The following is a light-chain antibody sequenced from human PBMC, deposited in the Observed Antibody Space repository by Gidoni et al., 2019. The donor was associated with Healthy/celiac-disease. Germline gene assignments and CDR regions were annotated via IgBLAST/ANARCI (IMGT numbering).Light chain of an antibody. CDR1: QSISSF. V-gene: IGKV1-39*01. Sequence: DIQMTQSPSSLSASVGDRVTITCRASQSISSFLNWYQQKPGTAPKLLIYAASSLQSGVPSRFSGSGSGTDFTLTISSLQPEDFATYYCQQSYSTPRIFGGGTKVEIK. J-gene: IGKJ4*01. CDR2: AAS. CDR3: QQSYSTPRI.